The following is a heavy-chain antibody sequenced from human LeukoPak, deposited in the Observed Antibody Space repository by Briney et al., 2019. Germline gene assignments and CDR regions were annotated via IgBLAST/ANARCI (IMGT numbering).Heavy chain of an antibody. CDR2: INPNSGDT. CDR3: ARGGGTSGFDY. D-gene: IGHD4-23*01. CDR1: GYIFTGQY. Sequence: ASVKVSCKASGYIFTGQYLHWVRQAPGQGLEWMGWINPNSGDTNYAQKFQGRVTMTTDTSISTAYMELSGLRSDDTAVYYCARGGGTSGFDYWGQGTLVTVSS. V-gene: IGHV1-2*02. J-gene: IGHJ4*02.